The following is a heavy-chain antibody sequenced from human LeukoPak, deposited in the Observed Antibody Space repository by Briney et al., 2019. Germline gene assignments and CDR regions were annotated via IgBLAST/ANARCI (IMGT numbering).Heavy chain of an antibody. CDR3: AKDGCGGDCYLHH. V-gene: IGHV3-7*03. CDR2: IKQDGSEK. CDR1: GFTFSSYW. Sequence: GGSLRLSCAASGFTFSSYWMSWVRQAPGKGLEWVANIKQDGSEKYYVDPVKGRFTISRDNAKNSLYLQMNSLRVEDMALYYCAKDGCGGDCYLHHWGQGTLVTVSS. J-gene: IGHJ5*02. D-gene: IGHD2-21*01.